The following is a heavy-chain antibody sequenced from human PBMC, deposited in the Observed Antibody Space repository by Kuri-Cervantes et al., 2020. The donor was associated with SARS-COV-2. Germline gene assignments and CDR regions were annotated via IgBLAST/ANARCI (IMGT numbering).Heavy chain of an antibody. D-gene: IGHD2-2*01. J-gene: IGHJ6*02. V-gene: IGHV1-18*01. CDR2: ISAYNGNT. CDR1: GDTFSSYA. Sequence: ASVKVSCKASGDTFSSYAISWVRQAPGQGLEWMGWISAYNGNTNYAQKLQGRVTMTTDTSTSTAYMELRNLRSDDTAAYYCATCSSTSCYDYYYYGMDVWGQGTTVTVSS. CDR3: ATCSSTSCYDYYYYGMDV.